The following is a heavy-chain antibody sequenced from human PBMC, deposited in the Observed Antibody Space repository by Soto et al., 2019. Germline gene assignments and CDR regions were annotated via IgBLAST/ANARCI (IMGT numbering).Heavy chain of an antibody. J-gene: IGHJ3*02. CDR1: GFSFSSYW. Sequence: EVQVVESGGGLVQPGGSLRLSCEASGFSFSSYWMTWVRQAPGKGLEWVANIKRDGSQKSYLDSVRGRFTISRDNDKNSLYLQMDSLTAEDTALYYCARDVSPGSTSLYLDAFDIWGQGTRVTVSS. D-gene: IGHD3-10*01. CDR3: ARDVSPGSTSLYLDAFDI. CDR2: IKRDGSQK. V-gene: IGHV3-7*05.